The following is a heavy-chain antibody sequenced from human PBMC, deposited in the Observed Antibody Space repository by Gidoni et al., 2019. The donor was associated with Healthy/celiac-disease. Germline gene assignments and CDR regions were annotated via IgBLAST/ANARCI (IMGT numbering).Heavy chain of an antibody. CDR1: GFTFSSYG. CDR2: ISYDGSNK. CDR3: AKDRGYDSSGYFDY. V-gene: IGHV3-30*18. D-gene: IGHD3-22*01. J-gene: IGHJ4*02. Sequence: QVQLVESGGGVVQPGRSLRLSCAASGFTFSSYGMHWVRPAPGKGLEWVAVISYDGSNKYYADSVKGRFTISRDNSKNTLYLQMNSLRAEDTAVYYCAKDRGYDSSGYFDYWGQGTLVTVSS.